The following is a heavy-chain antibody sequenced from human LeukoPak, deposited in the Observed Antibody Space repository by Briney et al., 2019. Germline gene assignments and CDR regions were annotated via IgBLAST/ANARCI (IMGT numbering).Heavy chain of an antibody. CDR3: ARELDCSGGSCPNDY. J-gene: IGHJ4*02. CDR2: MNPNSGNT. Sequence: ASVKVSCKASGYTFTSYDINWVRQATGQGLEWMGWMNPNSGNTGYAQKFQGRVTMTRNTSISTAYMQLSSLRSEDTAVYYCARELDCSGGSCPNDYWGKGTLVTVSS. V-gene: IGHV1-8*01. CDR1: GYTFTSYD. D-gene: IGHD2-15*01.